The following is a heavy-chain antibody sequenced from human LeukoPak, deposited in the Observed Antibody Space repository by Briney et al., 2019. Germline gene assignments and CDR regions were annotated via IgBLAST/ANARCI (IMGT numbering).Heavy chain of an antibody. CDR1: GFTFSSYA. V-gene: IGHV3-23*01. D-gene: IGHD3-10*01. Sequence: GCSLRLSCAASGFTFSSYAMIWVRQAPGNGLEWVSSISGGGSSTSHAESVEGRLTTSRDNSKNTLYLQMNSLRAEDTAVYYCAKDRTGDQPYYFDYWGQGALVTVSS. J-gene: IGHJ4*02. CDR2: ISGGGSST. CDR3: AKDRTGDQPYYFDY.